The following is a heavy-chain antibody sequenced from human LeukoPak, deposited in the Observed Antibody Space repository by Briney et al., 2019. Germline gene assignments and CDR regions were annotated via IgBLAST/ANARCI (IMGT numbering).Heavy chain of an antibody. D-gene: IGHD5-12*01. V-gene: IGHV3-48*01. J-gene: IGHJ4*02. CDR2: ITGNSHTI. Sequence: GGSLRLSCEASGFTFNTYSMNWVRQAPGKGLEWVSYITGNSHTIYYADSVKGRFTISRDNAKNSLHLQMNSLRSDDTAVYYCAREVATIIVAAAGGIDYWGQGTLVTVSS. CDR3: AREVATIIVAAAGGIDY. CDR1: GFTFNTYS.